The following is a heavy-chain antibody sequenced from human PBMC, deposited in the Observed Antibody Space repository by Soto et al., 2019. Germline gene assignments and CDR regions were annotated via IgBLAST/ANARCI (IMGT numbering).Heavy chain of an antibody. CDR1: GLTFTIYA. D-gene: IGHD1-26*01. J-gene: IGHJ4*02. CDR3: AKNSGDRYSYDY. CDR2: ISGSGGSI. V-gene: IGHV3-23*01. Sequence: EVQLLESGGGLVQPGGSLRLSCAASGLTFTIYAMTWVRQAPGKGLEWISAISGSGGSIYYADSVKGRFSISRDNSKNTVYLQMNSLRAEDTAVYFCAKNSGDRYSYDYWGQGTLVIVSS.